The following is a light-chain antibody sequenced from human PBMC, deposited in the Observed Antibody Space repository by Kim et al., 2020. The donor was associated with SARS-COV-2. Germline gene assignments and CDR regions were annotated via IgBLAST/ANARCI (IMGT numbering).Light chain of an antibody. CDR1: SSDVGGYNY. J-gene: IGLJ2*01. CDR3: SSYTSSSPVV. CDR2: DVS. Sequence: QSITISCTGTSSDVGGYNYVSWYQQHPGKAPKLMIYDVSNRPSGVSNRFSGSKSGNTASLTISGLQAEDEADYYCSSYTSSSPVVFGGGTQLTVL. V-gene: IGLV2-14*03.